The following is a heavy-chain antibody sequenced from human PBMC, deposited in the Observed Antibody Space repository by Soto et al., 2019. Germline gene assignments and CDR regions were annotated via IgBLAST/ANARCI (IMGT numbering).Heavy chain of an antibody. CDR3: AKDLGYYDSSGYPSRRY. CDR1: GFTFISYA. CDR2: ISGSGGST. V-gene: IGHV3-23*01. Sequence: WGSLRLSCAASGFTFISYAIIFFRHSAFKWLEWVSAISGSGGSTYYADSVKGRFTISRDNSKNTLYLQMNSLRAEDTAVYYCAKDLGYYDSSGYPSRRYWGQGTLVTVSS. J-gene: IGHJ4*02. D-gene: IGHD3-22*01.